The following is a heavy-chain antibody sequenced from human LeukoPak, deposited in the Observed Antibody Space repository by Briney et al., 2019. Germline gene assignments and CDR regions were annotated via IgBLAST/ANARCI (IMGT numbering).Heavy chain of an antibody. CDR2: IYHSGST. Sequence: SETLSLTCTVSGGSISSGGYYWSWIRQPPGKGLEWIGYIYHSGSTYYNPSLKSRVTISVDRSKNQFSLKLSSVTAADTAVYYCARVSVVVPAEMEFDYWGQGTLVTVSS. D-gene: IGHD2-2*01. J-gene: IGHJ4*02. CDR1: GGSISSGGYY. CDR3: ARVSVVVPAEMEFDY. V-gene: IGHV4-30-2*01.